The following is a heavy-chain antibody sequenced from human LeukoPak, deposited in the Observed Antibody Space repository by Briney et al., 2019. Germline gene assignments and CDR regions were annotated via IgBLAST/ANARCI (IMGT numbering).Heavy chain of an antibody. CDR2: INHSGST. V-gene: IGHV4-34*01. CDR3: ARGTGVTIDY. D-gene: IGHD2-21*02. CDR1: GGSFSGYY. Sequence: SETLSLTCAVYGGSFSGYYWSWIRQPPGKGLEWIGEINHSGSTNYNPSLKSRVTISVDTSKNQFSLKLSSVTAADTAVYYRARGTGVTIDYWGQGTLVTVSS. J-gene: IGHJ4*02.